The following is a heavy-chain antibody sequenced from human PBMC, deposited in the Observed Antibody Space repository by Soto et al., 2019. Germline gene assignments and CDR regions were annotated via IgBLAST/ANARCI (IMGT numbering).Heavy chain of an antibody. J-gene: IGHJ4*02. CDR3: ASNLAAAGTTNDY. CDR2: IIPILGIA. Sequence: QVQLVQAGAEVKKPGSSVKVSCKASGGTFSSYTISWVRQAPGQGLEWMGRIIPILGIANYAQKFQGRVTITADKSTSTAYMELSSLRSEDTAVYYCASNLAAAGTTNDYWGQGTLVTVSS. V-gene: IGHV1-69*02. CDR1: GGTFSSYT. D-gene: IGHD6-13*01.